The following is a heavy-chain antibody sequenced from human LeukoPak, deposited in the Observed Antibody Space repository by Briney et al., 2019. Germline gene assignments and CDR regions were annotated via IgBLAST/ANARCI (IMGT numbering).Heavy chain of an antibody. Sequence: GGSLRLSCAASGVTVSSNYMTWVRQAPGKGLEWLSVIYSGGDTYYADSVKGGFSISRDNSKNTLCLQMNSLRAEDTALYYCARRSGEGFFDYWGQGTLVTVSS. J-gene: IGHJ4*02. CDR1: GVTVSSNY. CDR2: IYSGGDT. CDR3: ARRSGEGFFDY. V-gene: IGHV3-66*01. D-gene: IGHD1-26*01.